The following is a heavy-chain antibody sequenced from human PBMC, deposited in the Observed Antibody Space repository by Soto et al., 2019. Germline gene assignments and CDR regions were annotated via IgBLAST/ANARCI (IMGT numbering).Heavy chain of an antibody. CDR2: IEWDDDK. J-gene: IGHJ4*02. CDR3: ARGVGDLLWKARPYYFDY. CDR1: GFSLSTSGMC. V-gene: IGHV2-70*01. D-gene: IGHD3-10*01. Sequence: SGPTLVNPTHTLTLTCTFSGFSLSTSGMCVSWIRKPPGMPLECLALIEWDDDKYYSTSLKNMLIISNETSKNQVVLTMTNMDPVDTATYYCARGVGDLLWKARPYYFDYWGQGTLVTVSS.